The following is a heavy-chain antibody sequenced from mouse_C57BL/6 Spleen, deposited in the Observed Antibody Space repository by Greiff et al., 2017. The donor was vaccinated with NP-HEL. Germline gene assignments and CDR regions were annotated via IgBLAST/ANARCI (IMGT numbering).Heavy chain of an antibody. CDR2: ISSGGSYT. V-gene: IGHV5-6*01. CDR3: ASVRLLKGFAD. D-gene: IGHD2-14*01. Sequence: EVKVVESGGDLVKPGGSLKLSCAASGFTFSSYGMSWVRQTPDKRLEWVATISSGGSYTYYPDSVKGRFTISRDNAMNTLYLQMSSLKYEDTSMYYCASVRLLKGFADWGQGTLVTVSA. J-gene: IGHJ3*01. CDR1: GFTFSSYG.